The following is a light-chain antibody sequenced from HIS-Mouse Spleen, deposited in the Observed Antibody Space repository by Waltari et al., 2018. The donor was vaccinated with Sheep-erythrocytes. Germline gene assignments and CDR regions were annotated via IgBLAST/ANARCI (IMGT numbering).Light chain of an antibody. V-gene: IGLV2-23*01. CDR1: SSDDGCSNY. CDR3: CSYAGSSTPWV. CDR2: EGS. Sequence: QSALTQPRSVSGSPGQSVTISCTGTSSDDGCSNYVSWYQQHPGKAPKLMLYEGSKRPSGVSNRFSGSKSGNTASLTISGLQAEDEADYYCCSYAGSSTPWVFGGGTKLTVL. J-gene: IGLJ3*02.